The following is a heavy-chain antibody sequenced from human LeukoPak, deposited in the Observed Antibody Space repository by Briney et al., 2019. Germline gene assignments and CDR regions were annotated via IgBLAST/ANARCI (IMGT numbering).Heavy chain of an antibody. CDR2: ISSSSGTI. V-gene: IGHV3-48*04. CDR3: ARTSSWYIDSFDI. J-gene: IGHJ3*02. D-gene: IGHD6-13*01. CDR1: GFTFSSYS. Sequence: GGSLRLSCAASGFTFSSYSMNWVRQAPGKGLEWLSYISSSSGTIYYADSLKGRFTISRDNAKNSLYLQMNSLRAEDTAVYYCARTSSWYIDSFDIWGQGTMVSVSS.